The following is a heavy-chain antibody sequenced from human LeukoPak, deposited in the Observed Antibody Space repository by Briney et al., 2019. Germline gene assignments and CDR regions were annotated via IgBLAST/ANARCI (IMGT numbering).Heavy chain of an antibody. D-gene: IGHD1-26*01. CDR1: GFTFSSYW. J-gene: IGHJ4*02. Sequence: GGSLRLSCAASGFTFSSYWMSWVRQAPGKGLEWVANIKQDGSEKYYVDSVKGRFTIFRDNAKNSLYLQMNSLRAEDTAVYYCARAWFGRVGATIYGYWGQGTLVTVSS. V-gene: IGHV3-7*01. CDR3: ARAWFGRVGATIYGY. CDR2: IKQDGSEK.